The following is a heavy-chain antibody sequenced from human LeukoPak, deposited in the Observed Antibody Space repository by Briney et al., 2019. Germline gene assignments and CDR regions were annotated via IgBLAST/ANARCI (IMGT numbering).Heavy chain of an antibody. V-gene: IGHV3-30*03. CDR2: ISYDGSNK. CDR3: AIPRYGSGSEYFDY. Sequence: QPGGSLRLSCAASGFTFSSYGMHWVRQAPGKGLEWVAVISYDGSNKYYADSVKGRFTISRDNSKNTLYLQMNSLRAEDTAVYYCAIPRYGSGSEYFDYWGQGTLVTVSS. J-gene: IGHJ4*02. CDR1: GFTFSSYG. D-gene: IGHD3-10*01.